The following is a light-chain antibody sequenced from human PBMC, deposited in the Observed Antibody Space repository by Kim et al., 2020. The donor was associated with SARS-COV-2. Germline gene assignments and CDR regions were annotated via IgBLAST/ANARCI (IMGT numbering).Light chain of an antibody. CDR1: QSVRNGY. CDR3: QQYTGSPIT. Sequence: SPGTRATTPGGAIQSVRNGYLAWYQQNPGQAPRLLIYDASSRATGIPDRFSGSGSGTDFTLTISRLEPEDFAVYYCQQYTGSPITFGQGTRLEIK. V-gene: IGKV3-20*01. J-gene: IGKJ5*01. CDR2: DAS.